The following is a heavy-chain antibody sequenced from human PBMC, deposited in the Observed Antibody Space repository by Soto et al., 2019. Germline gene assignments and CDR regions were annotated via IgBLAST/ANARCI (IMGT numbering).Heavy chain of an antibody. CDR2: FDPEDGET. D-gene: IGHD6-13*01. CDR3: ATKKLVTHYNWFDP. Sequence: ASVKVSCKVSGYTLTELSMHWVRQAPGKGLEWMGGFDPEDGETIYAQKFQGRVTMTEDTFTDTAYMELSSLRSEDTAVYYCATKKLVTHYNWFDPWGQGTLVTVSS. J-gene: IGHJ5*02. CDR1: GYTLTELS. V-gene: IGHV1-24*01.